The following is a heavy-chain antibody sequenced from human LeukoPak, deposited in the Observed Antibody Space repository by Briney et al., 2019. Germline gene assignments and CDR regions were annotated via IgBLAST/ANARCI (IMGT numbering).Heavy chain of an antibody. Sequence: PSETLSLTCTVSGGSISSYYWSWIRQVPGKGLEWIGYVYYTGTTNYSPSLKSRVTISVDTSKNQFSLKLSSVTAADTAVYYCARDHDDTGWPYYFDFWGQGTLVTVSS. CDR1: GGSISSYY. V-gene: IGHV4-59*01. CDR2: VYYTGTT. CDR3: ARDHDDTGWPYYFDF. J-gene: IGHJ4*02. D-gene: IGHD6-19*01.